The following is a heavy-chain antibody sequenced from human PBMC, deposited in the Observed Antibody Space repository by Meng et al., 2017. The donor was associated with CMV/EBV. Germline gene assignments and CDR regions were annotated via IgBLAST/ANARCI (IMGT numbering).Heavy chain of an antibody. Sequence: GESLKISCAASGFTFSSYEMNWVRQAPGKGLEWVSYISSSGSTIYYADSVKGRFTIPRDNAKNSLYLQMNSLRAEDTAVYYCARDGGYHFSPTTNNGMDVWGQGTTVTVSS. D-gene: IGHD3-3*01. J-gene: IGHJ6*02. CDR1: GFTFSSYE. V-gene: IGHV3-48*03. CDR3: ARDGGYHFSPTTNNGMDV. CDR2: ISSSGSTI.